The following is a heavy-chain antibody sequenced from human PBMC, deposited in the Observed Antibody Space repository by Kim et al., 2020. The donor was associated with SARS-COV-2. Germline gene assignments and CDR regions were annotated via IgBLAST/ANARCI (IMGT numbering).Heavy chain of an antibody. CDR1: GFTFSNYD. J-gene: IGHJ6*02. CDR3: ARSRFWRDGMDV. D-gene: IGHD3-16*01. CDR2: IGIAGDT. V-gene: IGHV3-13*04. Sequence: GGSLRLSCAASGFTFSNYDMHWVRQPTGKGLEWVSAIGIAGDTYYPGSVKGRFTISRENAMNSLYLQINSLRAGDTAVYYCARSRFWRDGMDVWGQGTTVTVSS.